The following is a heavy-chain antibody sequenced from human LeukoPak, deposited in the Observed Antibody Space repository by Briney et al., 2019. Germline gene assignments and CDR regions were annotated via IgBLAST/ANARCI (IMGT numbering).Heavy chain of an antibody. CDR2: IYPADSDT. J-gene: IGHJ4*02. V-gene: IGHV5-51*01. CDR1: GYSFPIYW. Sequence: GESLKISRKGSGYSFPIYWIGWVRPIPGKGLGGVGVIYPADSDTRYSPSFQGQVTISADKSISTAYLQWSSLKASDTAMYYCARPVRHGDYSWADYWGQGTLVTVSS. CDR3: ARPVRHGDYSWADY. D-gene: IGHD4-17*01.